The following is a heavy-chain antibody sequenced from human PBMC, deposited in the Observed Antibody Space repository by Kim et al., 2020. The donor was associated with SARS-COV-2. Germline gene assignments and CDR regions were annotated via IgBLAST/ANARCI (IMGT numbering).Heavy chain of an antibody. D-gene: IGHD1-26*01. V-gene: IGHV3-15*01. CDR1: GFTFSNAW. CDR2: IKSKTDGGTT. J-gene: IGHJ3*02. Sequence: GGSLRLSCAASGFTFSNAWMSWVRQAPGKGLEWVGRIKSKTDGGTTDYAAPVKGRFTISRDDSKNTLYLQMNSLKTEDTAVYYCTPSGSSLNAAFDIWGQGTMVTVSS. CDR3: TPSGSSLNAAFDI.